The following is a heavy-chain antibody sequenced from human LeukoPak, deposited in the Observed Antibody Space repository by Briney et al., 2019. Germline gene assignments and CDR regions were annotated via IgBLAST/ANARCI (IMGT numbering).Heavy chain of an antibody. J-gene: IGHJ4*02. CDR2: IYYSGST. CDR1: GGSISSGDYY. Sequence: SETLSLTCTVSGGSISSGDYYWSWIRQPPGKGLEWIGYIYYSGSTYYNPSLKSRVTISVDTPKNQFSLKLSSVTAADTAVYYCARDSTRARSPDNWGQGTLVTVSS. V-gene: IGHV4-30-4*01. CDR3: ARDSTRARSPDN.